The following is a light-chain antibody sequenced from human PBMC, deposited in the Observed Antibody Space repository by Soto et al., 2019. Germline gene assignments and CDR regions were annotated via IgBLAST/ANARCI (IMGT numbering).Light chain of an antibody. CDR3: SSYTSNMSVV. CDR1: SNDVGGYNY. V-gene: IGLV2-14*01. J-gene: IGLJ2*01. Sequence: QSALTQPASVSGSPGQSITISCTGTSNDVGGYNYVSWYQQHPGKVPKLIIFEVSNRPSGVSKRFSGSKSGNTASLNISGLQAEDEADYYCSSYTSNMSVVFGGGTKLTV. CDR2: EVS.